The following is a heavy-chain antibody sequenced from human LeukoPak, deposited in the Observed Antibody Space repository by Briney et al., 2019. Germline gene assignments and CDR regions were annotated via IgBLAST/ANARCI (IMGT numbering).Heavy chain of an antibody. V-gene: IGHV3-21*01. CDR2: ISSSSSYI. Sequence: GGSLRLSCAASGFTFSSYSMNWVRQAPGKGLEWVSSISSSSSYIYYADSVKGRFTISRENAKNSLYLQMNSLRAEDTAVYYCARDANLAYYDILTGPVRYFDYWGQGTLVTVSS. D-gene: IGHD3-9*01. J-gene: IGHJ4*02. CDR3: ARDANLAYYDILTGPVRYFDY. CDR1: GFTFSSYS.